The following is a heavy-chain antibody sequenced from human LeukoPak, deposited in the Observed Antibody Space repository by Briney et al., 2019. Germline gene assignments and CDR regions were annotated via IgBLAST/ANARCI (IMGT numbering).Heavy chain of an antibody. CDR3: ARASYYYDTSGLGAFDV. CDR2: INWNSDRI. V-gene: IGHV3-9*01. D-gene: IGHD3-22*01. CDR1: GFIFGDYG. J-gene: IGHJ3*01. Sequence: PGGSLRLSCAASGFIFGDYGMYWVRQAPGKGLEWVSGINWNSDRIGYADSVEGLFTISRDNAKNSLYMQMNSVRAEDTALYYCARASYYYDTSGLGAFDVWGQGTTVVVSS.